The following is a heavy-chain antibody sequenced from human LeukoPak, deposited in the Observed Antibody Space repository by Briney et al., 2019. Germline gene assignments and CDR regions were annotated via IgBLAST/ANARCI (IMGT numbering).Heavy chain of an antibody. CDR2: ISSSGSTI. CDR3: AREGKSVQCDY. V-gene: IGHV3-48*03. Sequence: GGSLRLSCEVSGFTFSSFEMNWVRQAPGKGLEWISYISSSGSTIYYADSVKGRFTISRENAKNSLYLQMNSLRAEDTAVYYCAREGKSVQCDYWGQGTLVTVSS. J-gene: IGHJ4*02. CDR1: GFTFSSFE. D-gene: IGHD6-19*01.